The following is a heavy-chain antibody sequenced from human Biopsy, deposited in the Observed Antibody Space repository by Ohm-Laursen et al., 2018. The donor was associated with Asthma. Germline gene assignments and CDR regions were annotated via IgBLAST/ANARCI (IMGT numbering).Heavy chain of an antibody. Sequence: TLSLTCTVSGGSVSSGSYYWSWIRQPPGKGLAWVSYISYSGSTDYNPSLKSRLTISMDTSKNQFSLKLSSVTAADTAVYYCARVPTTRRYFDLWGRGTLVTVSS. CDR1: GGSVSSGSYY. V-gene: IGHV4-61*01. CDR2: ISYSGST. J-gene: IGHJ2*01. D-gene: IGHD2-15*01. CDR3: ARVPTTRRYFDL.